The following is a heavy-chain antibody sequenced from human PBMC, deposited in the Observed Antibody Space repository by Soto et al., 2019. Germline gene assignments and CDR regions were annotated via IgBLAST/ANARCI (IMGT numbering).Heavy chain of an antibody. CDR1: GFSFTSYG. J-gene: IGHJ4*02. CDR2: ISSDGSNK. CDR3: AAGLYVFDY. V-gene: IGHV3-30*03. Sequence: QVQLVESGGGVVQPGRSLTLSCAASGFSFTSYGMHWVRQAPGKGLDWVALISSDGSNKYYPDSVKGRFTISRDNSKNTLYLQMNSLRSEDTAVYYCAAGLYVFDYCGQGTLVTVSS. D-gene: IGHD6-13*01.